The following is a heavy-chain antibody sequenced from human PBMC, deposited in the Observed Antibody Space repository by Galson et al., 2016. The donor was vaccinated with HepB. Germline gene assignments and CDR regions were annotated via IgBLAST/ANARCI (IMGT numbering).Heavy chain of an antibody. CDR3: AKDGGYSSSWYDY. CDR2: ISGSGGNT. J-gene: IGHJ4*02. D-gene: IGHD6-13*01. Sequence: SLRLSCAASGFTFSTYAMSWVRQAPGKGLEWFSAISGSGGNTYYADSVKGRFTISRDNSKNTLYLQMNSLRAEDTAVYYCAKDGGYSSSWYDYWGQGTLVTVSS. V-gene: IGHV3-23*01. CDR1: GFTFSTYA.